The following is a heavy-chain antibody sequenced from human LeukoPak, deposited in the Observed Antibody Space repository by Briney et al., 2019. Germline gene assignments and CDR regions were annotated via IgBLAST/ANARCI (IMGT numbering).Heavy chain of an antibody. CDR1: GFTFSSYG. Sequence: SGGSLRLSCAASGFTFSSYGMHRVRQAPGKGLEWVAVISYDGSNKYYADSVKGRFTISRDNSKNTLYLQMNSLRAEDTAVYYCAAPSRGGVNTNYYGMDVWGQGTTVTVSS. CDR2: ISYDGSNK. V-gene: IGHV3-30*03. CDR3: AAPSRGGVNTNYYGMDV. J-gene: IGHJ6*02. D-gene: IGHD3-16*01.